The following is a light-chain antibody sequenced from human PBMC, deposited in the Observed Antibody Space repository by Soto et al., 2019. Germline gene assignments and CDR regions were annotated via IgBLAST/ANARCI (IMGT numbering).Light chain of an antibody. CDR2: GAS. CDR3: QQYITWPRT. Sequence: EIVMTQSPATLSVSPGERATLSCRASQSISSDLAWYQQQPGQAPRLLIYGASTRVLGIPARFSGSGSGTEFTLTISSLQSEDFAVYYCQQYITWPRTFGLGTKVEIK. J-gene: IGKJ1*01. V-gene: IGKV3-15*01. CDR1: QSISSD.